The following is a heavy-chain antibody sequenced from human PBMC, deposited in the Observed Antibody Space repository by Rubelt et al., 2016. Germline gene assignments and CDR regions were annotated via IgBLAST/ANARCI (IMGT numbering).Heavy chain of an antibody. CDR3: ARVGSSSTLYYYYAMDV. D-gene: IGHD6-13*01. J-gene: IGHJ6*02. Sequence: QVQLQQWGAGLLKPSETLSLTCAVYGGVFSDHYWSWMRQPPGRGLEWIGYMYYSGSTNYNPSLKSRVTMSLDTSKNQVSLKLSSVTAADTAVYYCARVGSSSTLYYYYAMDVWGQGTTVTVSS. V-gene: IGHV4-34*11. CDR1: GGVFSDHY. CDR2: MYYSGST.